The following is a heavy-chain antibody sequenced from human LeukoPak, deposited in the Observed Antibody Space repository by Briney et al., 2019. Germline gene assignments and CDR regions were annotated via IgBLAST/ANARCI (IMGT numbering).Heavy chain of an antibody. CDR3: AKGVWYSSSWSPYYYYMDV. CDR2: IYYSGST. V-gene: IGHV4-30-4*08. D-gene: IGHD6-13*01. CDR1: GGSISSGDYY. Sequence: SETLSLTCTVSGGSISSGDYYWSWIRQPPGKGLEWIAYIYYSGSTYYNPSLKSRVTISVNTSKNQFSLKLRPVTAADTAVYYCAKGVWYSSSWSPYYYYMDVWGKGTTVTVSS. J-gene: IGHJ6*03.